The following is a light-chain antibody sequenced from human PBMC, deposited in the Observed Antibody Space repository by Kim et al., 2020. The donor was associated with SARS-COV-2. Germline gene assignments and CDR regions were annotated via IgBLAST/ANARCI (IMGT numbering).Light chain of an antibody. Sequence: ASVGDRVTITCRASQGVSTWLAWYQQRPGKAPRLLIYGASSLQRGVPSRFSGSGSGTEFSLTVSNLQAEDFAIYYCQQAKSFPYTFGQGTKLEI. CDR2: GAS. J-gene: IGKJ2*01. CDR3: QQAKSFPYT. CDR1: QGVSTW. V-gene: IGKV1D-12*01.